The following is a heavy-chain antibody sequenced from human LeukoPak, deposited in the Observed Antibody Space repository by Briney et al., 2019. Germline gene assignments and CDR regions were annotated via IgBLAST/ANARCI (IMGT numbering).Heavy chain of an antibody. V-gene: IGHV1-18*01. D-gene: IGHD4-11*01. CDR3: TLVMTTVTVDY. CDR2: ISAYNGNT. J-gene: IGHJ4*02. CDR1: GYTFTSYG. Sequence: GASVKVSCKASGYTFTSYGISWVRQAPGQGLEWMGWISAYNGNTNYAQKLQGRVTMTTDTSTSTAYMELRSLRSDDTAVYYCTLVMTTVTVDYWGQGTLVTVSS.